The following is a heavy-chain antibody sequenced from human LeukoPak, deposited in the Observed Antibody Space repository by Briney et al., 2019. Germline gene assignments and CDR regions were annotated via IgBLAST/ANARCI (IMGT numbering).Heavy chain of an antibody. D-gene: IGHD1-26*01. J-gene: IGHJ4*02. Sequence: GGSLRLSCAASGFTFSNYWMHWVRQAPGKGLVWVSRINSDGSVTNYADSVKGRFTISRDNAKNTLYLQMSSLTAEDTAVYYCARARGGTYFDYWGQGTLVTVSS. V-gene: IGHV3-74*01. CDR3: ARARGGTYFDY. CDR1: GFTFSNYW. CDR2: INSDGSVT.